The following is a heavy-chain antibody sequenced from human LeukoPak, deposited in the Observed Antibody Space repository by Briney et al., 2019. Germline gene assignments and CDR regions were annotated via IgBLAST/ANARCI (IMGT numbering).Heavy chain of an antibody. J-gene: IGHJ5*02. CDR1: GFTVSSNY. D-gene: IGHD5-18*01. CDR3: AREGYSYGYGWFDP. CDR2: IYSGGST. Sequence: PGGSLRLSCAASGFTVSSNYMSWVRQAPGKGLEWVSVIYSGGSTYYADSVKGRFTISRDNAKNSLYLQMNSLRAEDTAVYYCAREGYSYGYGWFDPWGQGTLVAVSS. V-gene: IGHV3-53*01.